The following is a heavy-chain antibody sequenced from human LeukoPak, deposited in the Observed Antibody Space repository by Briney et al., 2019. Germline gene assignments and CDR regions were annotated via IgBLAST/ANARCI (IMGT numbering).Heavy chain of an antibody. CDR1: GFTFDDYG. Sequence: GGSLRLSCAASGFTFDDYGMSWVRQAPGKGLEWVSSISSSSSYIYYADSVKGRFTISRDNAKNSLYLQMNSLRAEDTAAYYCAREAAGGYSYGLRDYWGQGTLVTVSS. D-gene: IGHD5-18*01. V-gene: IGHV3-21*01. CDR3: AREAAGGYSYGLRDY. CDR2: ISSSSSYI. J-gene: IGHJ4*02.